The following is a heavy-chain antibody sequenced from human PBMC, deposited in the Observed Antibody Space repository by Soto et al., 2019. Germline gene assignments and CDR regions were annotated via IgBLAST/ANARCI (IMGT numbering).Heavy chain of an antibody. CDR3: AKRGYFYESGGYYYLDL. Sequence: EVQLLESGGGLVQPGGSLRLSCAASGLTFSTFAMNWVRQAPGKGLEWVSAISGNGNNVYYADSVKGRFSISRDNSKNTLFIQMSSLRAEDSAVYYCAKRGYFYESGGYYYLDLWGRGTLVTVSS. D-gene: IGHD3-22*01. V-gene: IGHV3-23*01. J-gene: IGHJ2*01. CDR1: GLTFSTFA. CDR2: ISGNGNNV.